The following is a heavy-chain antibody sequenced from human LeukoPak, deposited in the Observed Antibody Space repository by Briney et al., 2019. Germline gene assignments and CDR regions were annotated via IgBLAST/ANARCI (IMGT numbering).Heavy chain of an antibody. Sequence: ASVKVSCKASGYTFTSYSITWVRQDPGQGLEWMGWISTFNDDTKYPQKFQGRLTMTTDTSTSTAYMELRSPRSDDTAVYYCARFLFGVTNYGMDVWGQGTTVTVSS. CDR2: ISTFNDDT. CDR3: ARFLFGVTNYGMDV. CDR1: GYTFTSYS. J-gene: IGHJ6*02. V-gene: IGHV1-18*01. D-gene: IGHD3-10*01.